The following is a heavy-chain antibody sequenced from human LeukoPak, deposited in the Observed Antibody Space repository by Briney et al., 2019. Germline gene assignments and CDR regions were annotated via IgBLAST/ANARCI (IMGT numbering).Heavy chain of an antibody. CDR1: GFTFSNYA. CDR2: IRYDGSSQ. D-gene: IGHD3-10*01. V-gene: IGHV3-30*02. Sequence: GGSLRLSCAVSGFTFSNYAMHRVRQAPGKGLEWLAFIRYDGSSQYYADFVKGRFTISRDNSKNTLYLQMNSLRAEDTAVYYCARDQAGSGHYADYWGQGTLVTVSS. CDR3: ARDQAGSGHYADY. J-gene: IGHJ4*02.